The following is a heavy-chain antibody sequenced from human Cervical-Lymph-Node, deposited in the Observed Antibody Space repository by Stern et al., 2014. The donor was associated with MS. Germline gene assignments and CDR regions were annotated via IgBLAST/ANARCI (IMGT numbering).Heavy chain of an antibody. CDR2: IYTSGST. D-gene: IGHD3-9*01. CDR1: GGSISSGSYY. Sequence: VQLVESGPGLVKPSQTLSLTCTVSGGSISSGSYYWSWIRQPAGKGLEWIGRIYTSGSTNYNPSLKSRVTISVDTSKNRFSLKLSCVTAADTAVYYCARDCRLRYFDNYGMDVWGQGTTVTVSS. V-gene: IGHV4-61*02. CDR3: ARDCRLRYFDNYGMDV. J-gene: IGHJ6*02.